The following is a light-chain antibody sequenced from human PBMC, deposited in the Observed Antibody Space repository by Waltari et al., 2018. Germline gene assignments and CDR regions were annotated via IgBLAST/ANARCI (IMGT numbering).Light chain of an antibody. CDR1: TSNVGNYDL. Sequence: QSALTQPASVSGSPGQSITISCTGTTSNVGNYDLVPWYQQHPGKAPKLIISEVNKRPGGIAGRCAGSKAGDAGALTSAGLLTEDEADYYCCSYAGSSTVMFGGGTKLTVL. CDR3: CSYAGSSTVM. CDR2: EVN. V-gene: IGLV2-23*02. J-gene: IGLJ3*02.